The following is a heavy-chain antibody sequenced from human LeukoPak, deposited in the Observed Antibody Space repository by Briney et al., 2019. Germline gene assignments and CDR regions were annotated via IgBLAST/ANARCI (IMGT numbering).Heavy chain of an antibody. Sequence: PSETLSLTCAVYGGSFSGYYWSWIRQPPGKGLEWIGEINHSGSTNYNPSLKSRVTISVETSKNQFSLKLSCVTAADTAVYYCARGRGMVRGSFDYWGQGTLVTVSS. V-gene: IGHV4-34*01. CDR1: GGSFSGYY. CDR3: ARGRGMVRGSFDY. D-gene: IGHD3-10*01. J-gene: IGHJ4*02. CDR2: INHSGST.